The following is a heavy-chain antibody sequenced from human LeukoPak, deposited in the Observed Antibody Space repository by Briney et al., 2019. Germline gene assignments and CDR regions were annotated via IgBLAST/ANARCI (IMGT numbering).Heavy chain of an antibody. CDR2: IYFSGIT. D-gene: IGHD5-24*01. Sequence: SETLSLTCTVSGGSISSYYWSWIRQPPGKGLEWVCYIYFSGITNYNPSLKSRVAISVDTSKNHLSLKLSSVTAADTAVYYCARQSGGGYNSGVFDIWGPGTMVTVSS. CDR1: GGSISSYY. J-gene: IGHJ3*02. CDR3: ARQSGGGYNSGVFDI. V-gene: IGHV4-59*08.